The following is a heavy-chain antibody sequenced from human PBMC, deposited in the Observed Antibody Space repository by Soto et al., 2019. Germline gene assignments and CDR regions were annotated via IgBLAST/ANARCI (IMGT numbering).Heavy chain of an antibody. V-gene: IGHV4-59*01. D-gene: IGHD3-22*01. J-gene: IGHJ4*02. CDR2: IYYSGST. CDR3: ARDSRNYYDSSGYNNAIFDY. Sequence: RWISKKQGKGLEWIGYIYYSGSTNYNPSLKSRVTISVDTSKNQFSLKLSSVTAADTAVYYCARDSRNYYDSSGYNNAIFDYWGQGTLVTVSS.